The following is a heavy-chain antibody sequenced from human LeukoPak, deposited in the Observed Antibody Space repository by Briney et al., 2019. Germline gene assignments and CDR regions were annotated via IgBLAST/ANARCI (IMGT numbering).Heavy chain of an antibody. CDR3: AKDGDGDYFVS. D-gene: IGHD4-17*01. CDR1: GFTFSSYA. Sequence: GGSLRLSCAASGFTFSSYAMSWVRQAPGKGLEWVSAISGGGGSTYYADSVKGRFIISRDNSKNTLYLQMNSLRAEDTAVYYCAKDGDGDYFVSWGQGTLVTVSS. V-gene: IGHV3-23*01. CDR2: ISGGGGST. J-gene: IGHJ4*02.